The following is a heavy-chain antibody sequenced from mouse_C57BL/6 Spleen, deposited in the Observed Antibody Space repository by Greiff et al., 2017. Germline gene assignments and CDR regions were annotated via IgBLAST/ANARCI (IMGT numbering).Heavy chain of an antibody. J-gene: IGHJ1*03. Sequence: VQLQQSGPELVKPGASVKISCKASGYTFTDYYINWVKQRPGQGLEWIGWIFPGSGSTYYNEKFKGKATLTVDKSSSTAYMLLSSLTSEDSAVYFCARYYYGSRDWYFDVWGTGTTVTVSS. V-gene: IGHV1-75*01. CDR2: IFPGSGST. D-gene: IGHD1-1*01. CDR1: GYTFTDYY. CDR3: ARYYYGSRDWYFDV.